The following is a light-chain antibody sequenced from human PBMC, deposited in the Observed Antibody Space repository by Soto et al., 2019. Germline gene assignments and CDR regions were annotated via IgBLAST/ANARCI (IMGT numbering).Light chain of an antibody. CDR2: AAS. CDR1: QSISSY. CDR3: QQSYTLPLT. Sequence: GDRVTITCRASQSISSYLNWYQQKPGKAPNLLIYAASTLQSGVPSRFSGSGSGTDFTLTISSLQPEDSATYYCQQSYTLPLTFGPGTKVDI. J-gene: IGKJ3*01. V-gene: IGKV1-39*01.